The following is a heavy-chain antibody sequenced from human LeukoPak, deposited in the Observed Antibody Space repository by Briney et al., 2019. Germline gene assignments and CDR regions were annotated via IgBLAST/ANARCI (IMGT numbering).Heavy chain of an antibody. Sequence: GXLRLSCAASGFTLSSYWMSWVRQAPGKGLEWVANIKQDGSEKYYVDSVKGRFTISRDNAKNSLYLQMNSLRAEDTAVYYCARDLLEPYFDYWGQGTLVTVSS. D-gene: IGHD1-1*01. CDR1: GFTLSSYW. V-gene: IGHV3-7*01. CDR3: ARDLLEPYFDY. CDR2: IKQDGSEK. J-gene: IGHJ4*02.